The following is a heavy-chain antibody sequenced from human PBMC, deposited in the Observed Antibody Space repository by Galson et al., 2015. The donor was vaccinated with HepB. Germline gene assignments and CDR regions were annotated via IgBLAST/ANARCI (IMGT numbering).Heavy chain of an antibody. CDR3: ARVSSSSSWYGLGDLFDP. CDR2: ISAYNGNT. V-gene: IGHV1-18*01. J-gene: IGHJ5*02. Sequence: SVKVSCKASGYTFTSYGISWVRQAPGQGLEWMGWISAYNGNTNYAQKLQGRVTMTTDTSTSTAYMELRSLRSDDTAVYYCARVSSSSSWYGLGDLFDPWGQGTLVTVSS. D-gene: IGHD6-13*01. CDR1: GYTFTSYG.